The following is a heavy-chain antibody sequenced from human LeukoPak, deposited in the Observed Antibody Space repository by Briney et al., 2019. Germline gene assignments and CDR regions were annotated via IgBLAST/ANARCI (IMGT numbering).Heavy chain of an antibody. V-gene: IGHV4-31*11. CDR1: GGSFSGYY. D-gene: IGHD6-19*01. Sequence: SETLSLTCAVYGGSFSGYYWSWIRQHPGKGLEWIGYIYYSGSTYYNPSLKSRVTISVDTSKNQFSLKLSSVTAADTAVYYCGVSVAGNNAFDIWGQGTMVTVSS. CDR3: GVSVAGNNAFDI. J-gene: IGHJ3*02. CDR2: IYYSGST.